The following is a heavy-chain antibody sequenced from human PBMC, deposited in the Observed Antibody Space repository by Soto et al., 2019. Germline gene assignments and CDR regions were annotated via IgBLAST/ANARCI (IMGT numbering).Heavy chain of an antibody. Sequence: PGGSLRLSCAASGFTFSGPAMHWVRQASGKGLEWVSVISGSGGSTYYADSVKGRFTISRDNSKNTLYLQMNSLRAEDTAVYYCARDRVESGYPEYFQHWGQGTLVTVSS. CDR2: ISGSGGST. D-gene: IGHD3-22*01. CDR3: ARDRVESGYPEYFQH. J-gene: IGHJ1*01. V-gene: IGHV3-23*01. CDR1: GFTFSGPA.